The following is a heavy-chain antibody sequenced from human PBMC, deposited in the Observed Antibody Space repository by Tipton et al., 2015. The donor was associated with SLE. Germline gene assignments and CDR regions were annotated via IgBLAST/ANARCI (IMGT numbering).Heavy chain of an antibody. J-gene: IGHJ3*02. D-gene: IGHD1-1*01. V-gene: IGHV3-7*01. CDR2: TKEDGSEK. Sequence: SLRLSCTGSGFTFGDYVVIWVRHIPGKGLEWVASTKEDGSEKKYVDSVKGRFTISRDNAQNSLYLQMDSLRAEDTAVYYCARDLWNPDIWGQGTMVTVSS. CDR3: ARDLWNPDI. CDR1: GFTFGDYV.